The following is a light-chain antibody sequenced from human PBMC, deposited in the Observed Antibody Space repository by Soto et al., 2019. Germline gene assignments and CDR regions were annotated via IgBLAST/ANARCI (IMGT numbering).Light chain of an antibody. CDR1: SSDVGGYNY. CDR2: DVS. V-gene: IGLV2-14*01. Sequence: LNEPASVSESPGQSITISCTGTSSDVGGYNYVSWYQQHPGKAPKLMIYDVSNRPSGVSNRFSGSKSGNTASLTISGLQAEDEADYYCSSYTSSSTEVFGTGTEVTVL. CDR3: SSYTSSSTEV. J-gene: IGLJ1*01.